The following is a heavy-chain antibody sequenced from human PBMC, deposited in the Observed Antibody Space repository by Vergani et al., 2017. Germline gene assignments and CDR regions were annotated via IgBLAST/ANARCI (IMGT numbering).Heavy chain of an antibody. V-gene: IGHV4-38-2*01. CDR3: VRDAINYDVLTGYYIGLDS. J-gene: IGHJ4*02. CDR2: VSHSGST. CDR1: NSSINSNYY. Sequence: QVQLQESGPGLVQPPETLPLTSVVSNSSINSNYYWGWIRQSPGKRLEWIGSVSHSGSTFSNPSLKSRVTISVDKSKKLISLILNSVTAADTAVYYCVRDAINYDVLTGYYIGLDSWGQGTLVTVSS. D-gene: IGHD3-9*01.